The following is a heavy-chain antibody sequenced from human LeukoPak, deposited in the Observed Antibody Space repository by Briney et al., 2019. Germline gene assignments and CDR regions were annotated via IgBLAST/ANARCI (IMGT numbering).Heavy chain of an antibody. CDR3: ARSDYSSWADY. CDR1: GYTFTGYY. D-gene: IGHD4-11*01. J-gene: IGHJ4*02. Sequence: ASVKLSCKASGYTFTGYYMHWVRQAPGQGLEWMGWINPDSGGTNYAQKFQGRVTMTWDTSISTAYMELSRLRSDDTAVYYCARSDYSSWADYWGQGTLVTVSS. CDR2: INPDSGGT. V-gene: IGHV1-2*02.